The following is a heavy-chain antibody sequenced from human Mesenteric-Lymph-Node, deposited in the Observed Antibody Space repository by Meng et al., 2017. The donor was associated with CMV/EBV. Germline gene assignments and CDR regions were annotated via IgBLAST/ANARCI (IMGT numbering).Heavy chain of an antibody. V-gene: IGHV4-38-2*02. D-gene: IGHD2-15*01. Sequence: SETLSLTCTVSGYSISSGYYWGWIRQPPGKGLEWIGSIYHSGSTNYNPSLKSRVTISVDTSKNQFSLKLSSVTAADTAVYYCARSRFDCSGGSCYSSSWFDPWGQGTLVTVSS. CDR3: ARSRFDCSGGSCYSSSWFDP. CDR2: IYHSGST. CDR1: GYSISSGYY. J-gene: IGHJ5*02.